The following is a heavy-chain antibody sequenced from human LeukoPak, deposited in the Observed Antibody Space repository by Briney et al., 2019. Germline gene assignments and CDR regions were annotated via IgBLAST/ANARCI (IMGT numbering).Heavy chain of an antibody. CDR3: ARGSWPYGSGSYLTY. J-gene: IGHJ4*02. CDR1: GGSFSGYY. V-gene: IGHV4-34*01. D-gene: IGHD3-10*01. Sequence: SETLSLTCAVYGGSFSGYYWSWIPQPPGKGLEWIGEINHSGSTNYNPSLKSRVTISVDTSKNQFSLKLSSVTAADTAVYYCARGSWPYGSGSYLTYWGQGTLVTVSS. CDR2: INHSGST.